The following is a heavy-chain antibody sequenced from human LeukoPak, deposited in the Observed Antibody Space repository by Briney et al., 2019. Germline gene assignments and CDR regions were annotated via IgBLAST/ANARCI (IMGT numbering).Heavy chain of an antibody. Sequence: PSETLSLTCAVYGGSFSGYYWSWIRQPPGKGLEWIGEINHSGSTNYNPSLKSRVTISVDTSKNQFSLKLSSVTAADTAVYYCARVVGGYDYIWGSYRYSIFDYWGQGTLVTVSS. CDR2: INHSGST. V-gene: IGHV4-34*01. CDR3: ARVVGGYDYIWGSYRYSIFDY. CDR1: GGSFSGYY. J-gene: IGHJ4*02. D-gene: IGHD3-16*02.